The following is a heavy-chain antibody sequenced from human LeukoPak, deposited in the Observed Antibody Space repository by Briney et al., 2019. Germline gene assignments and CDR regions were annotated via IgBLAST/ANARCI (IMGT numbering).Heavy chain of an antibody. CDR1: GFTFSSYE. Sequence: GGSLRLSCAASGFTFSSYEMNWVRQAPGKGLEWVSYISSSGSTIYYADSVKGRFTISRDNAKNSLYLQMNSLRAEDAAVYYCAELGITMIGGVWGKGTTVTVSS. CDR3: AELGITMIGGV. J-gene: IGHJ6*04. V-gene: IGHV3-48*03. D-gene: IGHD3-10*02. CDR2: ISSSGSTI.